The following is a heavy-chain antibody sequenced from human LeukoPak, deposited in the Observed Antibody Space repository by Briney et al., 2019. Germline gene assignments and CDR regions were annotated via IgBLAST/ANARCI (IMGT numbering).Heavy chain of an antibody. J-gene: IGHJ4*02. D-gene: IGHD6-13*01. CDR3: ARALREYSSSWFSDF. CDR2: ISPYSGST. Sequence: ASVKVSCKASGYTFRSYGISWVRQAPGQGLEWMGWISPYSGSTNYPQKFQGRVTVTTDTSTSTAYMELRSLRSDDTALYFCARALREYSSSWFSDFWGQGTLVTVSS. CDR1: GYTFRSYG. V-gene: IGHV1-18*01.